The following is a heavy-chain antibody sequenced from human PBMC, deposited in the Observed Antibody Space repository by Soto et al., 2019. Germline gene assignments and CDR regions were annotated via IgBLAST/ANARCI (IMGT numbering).Heavy chain of an antibody. CDR3: ARGGAASHSYYYGTDV. CDR2: IYHSGST. D-gene: IGHD3-16*01. V-gene: IGHV4-30-4*01. CDR1: GGSISSGDSY. Sequence: LSLTCTVSGGSISSGDSYWSWIRQSPGKGLEWIGYIYHSGSTYYKSSFRGRVTISVDTSKNQFSLNLNSVTAADTAVYFCARGGAASHSYYYGTDVWGQGTTVTVSS. J-gene: IGHJ6*02.